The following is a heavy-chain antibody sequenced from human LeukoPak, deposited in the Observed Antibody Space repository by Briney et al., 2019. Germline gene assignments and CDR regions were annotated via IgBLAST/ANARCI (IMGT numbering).Heavy chain of an antibody. J-gene: IGHJ2*01. CDR2: ISYDGSNK. Sequence: GRSLRLSCAASGFTFSNYAIHWVRQAPGKGLEWVAVISYDGSNKYYADSVKGRFTISRDNSKNALYLQMNSLRAEDTAVHYCARARVDIAMFTWLNWYFDLWGRGTLVTVSS. V-gene: IGHV3-30-3*01. CDR3: ARARVDIAMFTWLNWYFDL. D-gene: IGHD5-18*01. CDR1: GFTFSNYA.